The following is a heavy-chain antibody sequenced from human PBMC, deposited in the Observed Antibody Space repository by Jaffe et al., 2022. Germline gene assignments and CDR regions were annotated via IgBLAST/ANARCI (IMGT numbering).Heavy chain of an antibody. CDR1: GFTFSSYS. CDR2: ISSSSSYI. Sequence: EVQLVESGGGLVKPGGSLRLSCAASGFTFSSYSMNWVRQAPGKGLEWVSSISSSSSYIYYADSVKGRFTISRDNAKNSLYLQMNSLRAEDTAVYYCASRDDYIWGSYRYPPFDYWGQGTLVTVSS. D-gene: IGHD3-16*02. CDR3: ASRDDYIWGSYRYPPFDY. V-gene: IGHV3-21*01. J-gene: IGHJ4*02.